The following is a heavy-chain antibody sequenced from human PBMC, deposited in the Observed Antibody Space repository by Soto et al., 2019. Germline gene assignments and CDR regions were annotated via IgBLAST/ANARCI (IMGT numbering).Heavy chain of an antibody. Sequence: GGSLRLSCAASGFTFSSYYMSWVRQAPGKGLEWVANIKEDGTEKYYVGSVKGRFTISRDNAKNSLYLQMNNLRAEDTAVYFCARPYSSGCWPTFDPCGQGTLVTVSS. J-gene: IGHJ5*02. CDR2: IKEDGTEK. CDR3: ARPYSSGCWPTFDP. V-gene: IGHV3-7*01. CDR1: GFTFSSYY. D-gene: IGHD6-19*01.